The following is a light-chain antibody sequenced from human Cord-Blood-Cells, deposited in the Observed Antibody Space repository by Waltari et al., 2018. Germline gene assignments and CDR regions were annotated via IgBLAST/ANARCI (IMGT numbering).Light chain of an antibody. J-gene: IGKJ1*01. CDR3: QQYGSSPT. CDR2: GAS. V-gene: IGKV3-20*01. Sequence: EIVLTQSPGTLSLSPGERATLSCRASQSVSSSYLAWYQQKPGQAPRRLIYGASSRATGIPDRFSGSGSGTDFTRTISRLEPEDFAVYYCQQYGSSPTFGQGTKVEIK. CDR1: QSVSSSY.